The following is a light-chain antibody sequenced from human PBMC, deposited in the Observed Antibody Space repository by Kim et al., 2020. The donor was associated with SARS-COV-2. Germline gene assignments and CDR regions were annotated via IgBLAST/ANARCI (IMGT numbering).Light chain of an antibody. CDR2: AAS. J-gene: IGKJ1*01. CDR1: QGISNY. V-gene: IGKV1-27*01. CDR3: LKYNSAPRT. Sequence: DIQMTQSPSSLSASVGDRVTITCRASQGISNYLAWYQQKPGEVPKVLIYAASTLQSGVPSRFSGSGSGTHFTLTISSLQPEDVATYYCLKYNSAPRTFGQGTKVDIK.